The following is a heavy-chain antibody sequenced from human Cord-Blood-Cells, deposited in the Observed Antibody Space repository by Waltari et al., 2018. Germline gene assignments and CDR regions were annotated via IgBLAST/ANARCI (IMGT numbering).Heavy chain of an antibody. V-gene: IGHV3-23*01. J-gene: IGHJ3*02. Sequence: EVQLLESGGGLVQPGGSLRPSVAASGFTFSTYALRWFRQAPGKGLEWVSDISGSGGSTNDADSVKGRFTISRDNSKNTLYLQMNSLRAEDTAVYYCAKYIAPDYVHAFDIWGQGTMVTVSS. CDR1: GFTFSTYA. CDR2: ISGSGGST. CDR3: AKYIAPDYVHAFDI. D-gene: IGHD4-17*01.